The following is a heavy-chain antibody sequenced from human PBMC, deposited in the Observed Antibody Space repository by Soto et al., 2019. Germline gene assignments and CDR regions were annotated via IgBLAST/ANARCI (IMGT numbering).Heavy chain of an antibody. D-gene: IGHD6-13*01. J-gene: IGHJ4*02. Sequence: SETLSLTCTVSGGSISSYYWSWIRQPPGKGLEWIGYIYYSGSTNYNPSLKSRVTISVDTSKNQFSLKLSSVTAADTAVYYCARQFRRFPSSSWYFDYWGQGTLVTVSS. CDR1: GGSISSYY. CDR2: IYYSGST. V-gene: IGHV4-59*08. CDR3: ARQFRRFPSSSWYFDY.